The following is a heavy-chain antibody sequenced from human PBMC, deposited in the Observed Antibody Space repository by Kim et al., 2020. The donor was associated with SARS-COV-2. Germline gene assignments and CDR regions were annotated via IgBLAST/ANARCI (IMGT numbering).Heavy chain of an antibody. CDR1: GFTFSRYW. V-gene: IGHV3-7*01. J-gene: IGHJ4*02. CDR2: IKQDGSEK. CDR3: ARDTLLEMATLNPFYY. D-gene: IGHD5-12*01. Sequence: GGSLRLSCAASGFTFSRYWMSWVRQAPGKGLQWMANIKQDGSEKYYVDSVKGRFTISRDNAKNSLYLQMNSLRAEDTAVYYCARDTLLEMATLNPFYYWGQGTLVTVSS.